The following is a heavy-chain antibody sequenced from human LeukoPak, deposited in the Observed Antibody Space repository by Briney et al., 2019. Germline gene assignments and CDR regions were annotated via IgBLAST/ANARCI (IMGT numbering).Heavy chain of an antibody. Sequence: GASVKVSCKASGGTSSSCGLSWVRQAPGQGLEWMGGIIPIFGTANYAQKFQGRVTITADESTSTAYMELSSLRSEDTAVYYCATWPMVRGVISYFDYWGQGTLVTVSS. CDR1: GGTSSSCG. V-gene: IGHV1-69*13. CDR2: IIPIFGTA. J-gene: IGHJ4*02. D-gene: IGHD3-10*01. CDR3: ATWPMVRGVISYFDY.